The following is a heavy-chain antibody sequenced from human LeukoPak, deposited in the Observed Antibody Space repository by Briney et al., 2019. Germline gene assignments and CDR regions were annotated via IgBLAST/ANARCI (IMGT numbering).Heavy chain of an antibody. D-gene: IGHD3-3*01. CDR3: ARDFLRRGYDFWSGYYDY. V-gene: IGHV3-30-3*01. CDR1: GFTFSSFV. J-gene: IGHJ4*02. Sequence: GRSLRLSCAASGFTFSSFVMHWVRQAPGKGLEWVAVISHVGSNKYYADSVQGRFSISRDNSKNTLYLQMNSLRAEDTAVYYCARDFLRRGYDFWSGYYDYWGQGTLVTVSS. CDR2: ISHVGSNK.